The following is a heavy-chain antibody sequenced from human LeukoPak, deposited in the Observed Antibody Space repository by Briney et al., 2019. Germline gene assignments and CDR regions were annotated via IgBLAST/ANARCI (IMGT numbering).Heavy chain of an antibody. CDR1: GGSISSGDYY. Sequence: PSETLSLTCTVSGGSISSGDYYWSWIRQPPGKGLEWIGEINHSGSTNYNPSLKSRVTISVDTSKNQFSLKLNSVTAADTTVYYCARGPLRSGYYRPNWFDPWGQGTLVTVSS. D-gene: IGHD3-3*01. J-gene: IGHJ5*02. CDR2: INHSGST. V-gene: IGHV4-39*07. CDR3: ARGPLRSGYYRPNWFDP.